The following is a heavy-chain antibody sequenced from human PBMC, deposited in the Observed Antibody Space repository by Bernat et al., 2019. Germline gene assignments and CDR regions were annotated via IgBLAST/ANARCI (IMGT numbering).Heavy chain of an antibody. Sequence: QLQLQESGPGLVKPSETLSLTCTVSGGSISSSSYYWGWIRQPPGKGLEWIGSIYYSGSTYYNPSLKSRVTISVDTSKNQFSLKLSSVTAADTAVYYCARHSQYSSSWYIPSPSRPDAFDIWGQGTMVTVSS. V-gene: IGHV4-39*01. CDR2: IYYSGST. D-gene: IGHD6-13*01. CDR1: GGSISSSSYY. CDR3: ARHSQYSSSWYIPSPSRPDAFDI. J-gene: IGHJ3*02.